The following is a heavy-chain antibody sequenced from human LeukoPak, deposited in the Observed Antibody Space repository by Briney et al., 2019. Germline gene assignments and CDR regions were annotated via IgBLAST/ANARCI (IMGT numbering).Heavy chain of an antibody. CDR3: GRAIQLSY. J-gene: IGHJ4*02. Sequence: PGGSLRLSCAASGFTFSDSAMTWVRQAPGKGLEWVSLISASGVSTYYADSVKGRFTISRDNSNTTLYLQMGSLRAGDTAVYFCGRAIQLSYLGQGTLVTVSS. D-gene: IGHD1-1*01. V-gene: IGHV3-23*01. CDR1: GFTFSDSA. CDR2: ISASGVST.